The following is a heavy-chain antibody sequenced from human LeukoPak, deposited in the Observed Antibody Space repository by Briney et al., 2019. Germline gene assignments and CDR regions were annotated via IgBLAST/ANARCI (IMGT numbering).Heavy chain of an antibody. V-gene: IGHV4-4*02. CDR2: ISLTGLT. J-gene: IGHJ4*02. D-gene: IGHD2-8*01. CDR1: GGSISNTNW. CDR3: SRENGAFSPFGY. Sequence: SGTLSLTCGVSGGSISNTNWWSWVRQPPGQGLEWIGEISLTGLTHYNPSLESRVTVSLDKSKSQLSLNLTSVTAADTAVYYCSRENGAFSPFGYWGQGTLVTVLS.